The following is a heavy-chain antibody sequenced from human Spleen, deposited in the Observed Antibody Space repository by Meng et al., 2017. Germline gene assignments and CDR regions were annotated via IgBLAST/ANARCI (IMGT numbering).Heavy chain of an antibody. D-gene: IGHD6-13*01. CDR3: VRDEDISAAGYLFGDY. CDR2: INPCSEDT. CDR1: VCSLPGLW. V-gene: IGHV1-2*06. Sequence: GGGGRGRGGAGGGAGRGWVCSLPGLWVHWGGRARGQGLEWMGRINPCSEDTHYAQKFDDRVTMTGDTSIRTAYMELSRLRSDDTAVYYCVRDEDISAAGYLFGDYWGQGTLVTVSS. J-gene: IGHJ4*02.